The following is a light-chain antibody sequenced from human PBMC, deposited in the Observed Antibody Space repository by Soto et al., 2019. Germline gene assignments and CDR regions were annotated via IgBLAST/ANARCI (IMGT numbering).Light chain of an antibody. J-gene: IGKJ1*01. V-gene: IGKV3-15*01. CDR3: QQYNDWRWT. Sequence: EIVMTQSPATLSVSPGAGVTLSCRASQSISNKLAWYQQKPGQAPRLLIYAASTRATGVPARFSGSGSGTEFTLSISSLQSEDFAVYHCQQYNDWRWTFGQGTKVEIK. CDR1: QSISNK. CDR2: AAS.